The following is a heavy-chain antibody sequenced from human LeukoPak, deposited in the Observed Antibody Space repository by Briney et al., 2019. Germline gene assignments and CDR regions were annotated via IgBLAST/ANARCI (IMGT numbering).Heavy chain of an antibody. V-gene: IGHV1-3*01. J-gene: IGHJ4*02. CDR1: GYTFTSYG. D-gene: IGHD1-1*01. Sequence: ASVKVSCKASGYTFTSYGISWVRRAPGQRLEWMGWINAANGDTKYSQKFQGRVTVARDTSASTAYMELSSLRSEDTAVYYCARDRGGTGDFDYWGQGTLVTVSS. CDR3: ARDRGGTGDFDY. CDR2: INAANGDT.